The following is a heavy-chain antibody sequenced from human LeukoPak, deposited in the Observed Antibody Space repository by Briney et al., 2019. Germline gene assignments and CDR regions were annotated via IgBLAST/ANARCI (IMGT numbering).Heavy chain of an antibody. J-gene: IGHJ4*02. V-gene: IGHV4-39*01. Sequence: SETLSLTCTVSGGSISSSSYYWGWIRQPPGKGLEWIGSIYYSGSTYYNPSLKSRVTISVDTSKNQFSLKLGSVTAADTAVYYCASRSALIAVAGRRTYYFDYWGQGTLVTVSS. CDR1: GGSISSSSYY. CDR2: IYYSGST. D-gene: IGHD6-19*01. CDR3: ASRSALIAVAGRRTYYFDY.